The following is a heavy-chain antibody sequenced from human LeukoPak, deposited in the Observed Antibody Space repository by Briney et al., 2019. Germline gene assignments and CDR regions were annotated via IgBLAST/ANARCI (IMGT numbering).Heavy chain of an antibody. CDR1: GFTFRDSY. CDR2: IYSGGST. V-gene: IGHV3-53*01. CDR3: ARTWGYSSGWYLAYYFDY. J-gene: IGHJ4*02. Sequence: GGSLRLSCAASGFTFRDSYMSWIRQAPGKGLEWVSVIYSGGSTYYADSVKGRFTISRDNSKNTLYLQMNSLRAEDTAVYYCARTWGYSSGWYLAYYFDYWGQGTLVTVSS. D-gene: IGHD6-19*01.